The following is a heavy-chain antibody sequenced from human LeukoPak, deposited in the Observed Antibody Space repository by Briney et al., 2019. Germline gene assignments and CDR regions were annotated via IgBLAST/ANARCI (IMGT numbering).Heavy chain of an antibody. Sequence: GGSLRLSCVASGFTFSSSKINWVRQAPGKGLEWISYISSTSSDIDYADSVKGRLTISRDNAQNSLYLQMTSLTAEDTAMYYCARVGYSSGWPTFDYWGPGALVTVSS. CDR3: ARVGYSSGWPTFDY. CDR2: ISSTSSDI. CDR1: GFTFSSSK. V-gene: IGHV3-48*01. D-gene: IGHD6-19*01. J-gene: IGHJ4*02.